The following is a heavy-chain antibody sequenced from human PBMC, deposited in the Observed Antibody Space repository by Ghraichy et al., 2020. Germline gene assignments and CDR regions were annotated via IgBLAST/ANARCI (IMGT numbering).Heavy chain of an antibody. Sequence: GGSLRLSCAASGFTFSSHAMSWVRQAPGKGLEWVSGISGSGGSTYYADSVKGRFTISRDNSKNTLYLQMNSLRAEDTAVYYCAKSRGGYYDSSGYYIDYWGQGTLVTVSS. J-gene: IGHJ4*02. D-gene: IGHD3-22*01. CDR1: GFTFSSHA. V-gene: IGHV3-23*01. CDR3: AKSRGGYYDSSGYYIDY. CDR2: ISGSGGST.